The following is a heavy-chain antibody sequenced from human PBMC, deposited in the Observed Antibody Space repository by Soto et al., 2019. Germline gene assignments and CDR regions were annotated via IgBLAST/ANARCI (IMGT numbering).Heavy chain of an antibody. Sequence: SVKVSCKASGGTFSSYAISWVRQAPGQGLEWMGGIIPIFGTANYAQKFQGRVTITADGSTSTAYMELSSLRSEDTAVYYCAVAAAGTNWLGFDYWGQGTLVTVS. D-gene: IGHD6-13*01. CDR3: AVAAAGTNWLGFDY. J-gene: IGHJ4*02. V-gene: IGHV1-69*13. CDR2: IIPIFGTA. CDR1: GGTFSSYA.